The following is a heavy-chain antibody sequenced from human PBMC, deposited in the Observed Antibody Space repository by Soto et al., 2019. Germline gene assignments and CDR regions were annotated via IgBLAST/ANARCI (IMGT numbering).Heavy chain of an antibody. D-gene: IGHD6-6*01. V-gene: IGHV2-70*04. CDR2: IDWDDDK. CDR1: GFSLTTTGMR. Sequence: VSGPTLVNPTQTLTLTCTFSGFSLTTTGMRVSWIRQPPGKALEWLGRIDWDDDKFYSTSLKTRLTISKDTSKNQVVLTMTNMDPVDTATFYCARSAYSSSTGGYYYGMDVWGQGTTVTVS. CDR3: ARSAYSSSTGGYYYGMDV. J-gene: IGHJ6*02.